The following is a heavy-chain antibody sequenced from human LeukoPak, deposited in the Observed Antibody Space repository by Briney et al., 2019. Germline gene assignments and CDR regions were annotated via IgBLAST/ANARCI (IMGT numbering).Heavy chain of an antibody. Sequence: ASVKVSCKASGYTFSSFDINWVRLATGQGSEWMGWMHPNSGDTGYAPKFQGRVTMTRNTSITTAYMELSSLRSGDTAVYYCAIRHSGRYYFDYWGQGTLVTVSS. CDR1: GYTFSSFD. CDR3: AIRHSGRYYFDY. CDR2: MHPNSGDT. D-gene: IGHD6-25*01. J-gene: IGHJ4*02. V-gene: IGHV1-8*01.